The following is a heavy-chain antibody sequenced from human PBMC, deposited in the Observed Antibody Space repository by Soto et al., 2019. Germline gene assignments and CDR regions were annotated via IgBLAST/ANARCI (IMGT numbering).Heavy chain of an antibody. CDR3: VTDSNSRDVGVTLFDY. J-gene: IGHJ4*02. Sequence: SETLSLTCTVSGGIITSGGYYGSWLRQRPGKGLEWIGCVYHSGTSHSNPSLEGRVSLSVDTSRNHFSLSLRSVTAADTAVYYCVTDSNSRDVGVTLFDYWGQGTLVTVSS. CDR1: GGIITSGGYY. CDR2: VYHSGTS. D-gene: IGHD1-26*01. V-gene: IGHV4-31*03.